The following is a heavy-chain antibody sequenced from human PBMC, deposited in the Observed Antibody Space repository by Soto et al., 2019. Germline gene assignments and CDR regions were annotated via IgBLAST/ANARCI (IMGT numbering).Heavy chain of an antibody. V-gene: IGHV4-59*08. CDR2: IYYSGST. D-gene: IGHD4-17*01. Sequence: SETLSLTCTVSGGSISSYYWSWIRQPPGKGLEWIGYIYYSGSTNYNPSLKSRVTILVDTSKNQFSLKLSSVTAADTAVYYCAAGLYGDYVHWGQGTLVTVSS. CDR3: AAGLYGDYVH. CDR1: GGSISSYY. J-gene: IGHJ4*02.